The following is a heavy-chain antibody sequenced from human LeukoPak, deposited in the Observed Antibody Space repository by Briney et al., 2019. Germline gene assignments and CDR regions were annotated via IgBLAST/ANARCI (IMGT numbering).Heavy chain of an antibody. D-gene: IGHD3-9*01. V-gene: IGHV1-2*06. Sequence: GASVKVSCKASGYTFTGYYMHWVRQAPGQGLEWMGRINPNSGGTNYAQKFQGRVTMTRDTSISTAYMELSRLRSDDTAVYYCARGDDIHNGGEDWFDPWGQGTLVTVSS. CDR3: ARGDDIHNGGEDWFDP. J-gene: IGHJ5*02. CDR1: GYTFTGYY. CDR2: INPNSGGT.